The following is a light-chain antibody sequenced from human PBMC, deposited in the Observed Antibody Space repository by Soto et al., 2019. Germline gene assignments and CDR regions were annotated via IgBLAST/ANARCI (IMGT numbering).Light chain of an antibody. CDR3: KSYRHSPTLV. J-gene: IGLJ1*01. CDR2: DVS. CDR1: SSDVGGYNS. V-gene: IGLV2-14*01. Sequence: QSVLTQPASVSGSPGQSITISCTGTSSDVGGYNSVSWFQQHPSKAPKLIIYDVSHRPSGVSIRFSGSKSGNTASLTISGLQAEDEADYYCKSYRHSPTLVFGTGTKLTVL.